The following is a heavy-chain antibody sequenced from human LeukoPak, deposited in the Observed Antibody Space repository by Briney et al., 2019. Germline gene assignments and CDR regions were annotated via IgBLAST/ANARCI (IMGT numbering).Heavy chain of an antibody. Sequence: GGSLRLSCAASGFTFSDYYMSWIRQAPGKGLEWVSSISSSSSYIYYADSVKGRFTISRDNAKNSLYLQMNSLRAEDTAVYYCASYYYGSGSPNFDYWGQGTLVTVSS. CDR3: ASYYYGSGSPNFDY. V-gene: IGHV3-11*06. D-gene: IGHD3-10*01. J-gene: IGHJ4*02. CDR2: ISSSSSYI. CDR1: GFTFSDYY.